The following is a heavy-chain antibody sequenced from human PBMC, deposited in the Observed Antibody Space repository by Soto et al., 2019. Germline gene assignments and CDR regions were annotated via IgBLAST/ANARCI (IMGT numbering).Heavy chain of an antibody. Sequence: SETLSLTCTVSGDSISSGFYYWSWIRQPPGKGLEWIGYIYHSGSTYYNPSLKSRVTMSVDTPKNQFSLKLSSVTAADTAVYHCARRGNYYDTTGPINWFDPWGQGTLVTVSS. CDR1: GDSISSGFYY. D-gene: IGHD3-10*01. V-gene: IGHV4-31*03. CDR2: IYHSGST. CDR3: ARRGNYYDTTGPINWFDP. J-gene: IGHJ5*02.